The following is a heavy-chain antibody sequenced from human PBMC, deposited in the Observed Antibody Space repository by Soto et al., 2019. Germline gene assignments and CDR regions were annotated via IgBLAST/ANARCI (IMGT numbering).Heavy chain of an antibody. J-gene: IGHJ4*02. V-gene: IGHV3-33*01. D-gene: IGHD6-19*01. CDR1: VFTFSSYG. CDR2: IWYDGSNK. Sequence: QVQLVESGGGVVQPGRSLRLSCAASVFTFSSYGMHWVRQAPGKGLEWVAVIWYDGSNKYYAASVKGRFTISRDHSKNTLYLQMNSLRAEDTAVYYCARDCAGYRSGSYQRGGFDYWGQGTLVTVSS. CDR3: ARDCAGYRSGSYQRGGFDY.